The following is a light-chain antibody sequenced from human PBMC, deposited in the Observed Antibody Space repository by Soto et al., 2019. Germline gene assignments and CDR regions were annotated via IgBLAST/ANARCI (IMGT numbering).Light chain of an antibody. CDR2: DAS. J-gene: IGKJ1*01. CDR1: QTVVTH. Sequence: EVVMTQSPVTLSLSPGDRATVSCRASQTVVTHLAWFQQKPGQPPRLLIYDASATATGIPARFSGSGSGTEFTLTISSIQSEDFAVYYCQQDNKWPRTFGQGTKVE. CDR3: QQDNKWPRT. V-gene: IGKV3-15*01.